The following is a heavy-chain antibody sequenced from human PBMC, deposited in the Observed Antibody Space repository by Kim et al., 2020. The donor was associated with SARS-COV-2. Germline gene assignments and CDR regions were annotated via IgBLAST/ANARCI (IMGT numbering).Heavy chain of an antibody. Sequence: GRFTISRDNAKNSLYLQMNSLRAEDTAVYYCARADYGDYVALYYYYGMDVWGQGTTVTVSS. J-gene: IGHJ6*02. D-gene: IGHD4-17*01. CDR3: ARADYGDYVALYYYYGMDV. V-gene: IGHV3-11*01.